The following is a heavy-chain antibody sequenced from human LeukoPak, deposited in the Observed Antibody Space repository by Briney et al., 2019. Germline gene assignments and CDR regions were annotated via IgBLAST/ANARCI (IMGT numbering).Heavy chain of an antibody. V-gene: IGHV4-4*07. Sequence: SETLSLTCTVSGGSISSYYWSWIRQPAGKGLEWIGRIYTSGSTNYNPSLKSRVTMSVDTSKNQFSLKLSSVTAADTAVYYCARKSKITRTNLARFDWGQGTLVTVSS. CDR1: GGSISSYY. CDR3: ARKSKITRTNLARFD. CDR2: IYTSGST. J-gene: IGHJ4*02. D-gene: IGHD1-7*01.